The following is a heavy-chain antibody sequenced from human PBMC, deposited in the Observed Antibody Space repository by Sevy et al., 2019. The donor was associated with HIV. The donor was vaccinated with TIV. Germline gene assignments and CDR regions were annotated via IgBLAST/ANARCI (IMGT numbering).Heavy chain of an antibody. J-gene: IGHJ4*02. CDR3: AREGCTRPHDY. D-gene: IGHD2-8*01. Sequence: GGPLRLSCAASGFPLSKYSMSWIRQTPGKGLEWVATFSFGCGKINYADSVKGRFTISRDDSRNTFYLQMNSLRSDDTAIYYCAREGCTRPHDYWGQGTVVTVSS. V-gene: IGHV3-23*01. CDR1: GFPLSKYS. CDR2: FSFGCGKI.